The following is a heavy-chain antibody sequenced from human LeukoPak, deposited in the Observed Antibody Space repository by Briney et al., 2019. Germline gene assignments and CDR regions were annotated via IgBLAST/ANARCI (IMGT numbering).Heavy chain of an antibody. J-gene: IGHJ4*02. Sequence: GGSLRLSCAASGSTFSDYYMSWIRQAPGKGLEWVSYISSSGSTIYYADSVKGRFTISRDNAKNSLYLQMNSLRAEDTAVYYCARAETFRYGSGFTTTHQYYFDYWGQGTLVTVSS. CDR2: ISSSGSTI. V-gene: IGHV3-11*01. D-gene: IGHD3-10*01. CDR3: ARAETFRYGSGFTTTHQYYFDY. CDR1: GSTFSDYY.